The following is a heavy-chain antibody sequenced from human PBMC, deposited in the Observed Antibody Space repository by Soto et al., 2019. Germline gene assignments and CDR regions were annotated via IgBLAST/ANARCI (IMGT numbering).Heavy chain of an antibody. V-gene: IGHV4-39*01. CDR2: LYYGGSS. D-gene: IGHD3-3*01. J-gene: IGHJ6*03. CDR3: ARCDFWSGYYIGYYYYMDV. CDR1: GGSISSISYY. Sequence: ETLSLTCTVTGGSISSISYYLGWIRQPPGKGLEWIGSLYYGGSSYYNPSLKSRVAMSVDTSKNQFSLELSSVTAADTAVYYCARCDFWSGYYIGYYYYMDVWGKGTTVTVSS.